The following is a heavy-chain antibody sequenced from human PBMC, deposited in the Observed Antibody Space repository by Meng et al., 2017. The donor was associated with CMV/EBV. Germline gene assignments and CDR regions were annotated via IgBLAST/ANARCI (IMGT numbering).Heavy chain of an antibody. J-gene: IGHJ5*02. V-gene: IGHV1-18*01. CDR3: ARGRRGADNWFDP. Sequence: VLRVPSGAEVKKPGASVKVVCKASGYTCTSYGISCVRQAPGQGLEWMGWISAYNGNTNYAQKLQGRVTMTTDTSTSTAYMELRSLRSDDTAVYYCARGRRGADNWFDPWGQGTLVTVSS. CDR2: ISAYNGNT. CDR1: GYTCTSYG.